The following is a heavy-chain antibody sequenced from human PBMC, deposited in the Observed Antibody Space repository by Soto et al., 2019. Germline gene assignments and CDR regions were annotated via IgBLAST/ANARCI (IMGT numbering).Heavy chain of an antibody. CDR1: GFTFSNYG. J-gene: IGHJ4*02. CDR3: ARGLHYLFDY. V-gene: IGHV3-33*01. CDR2: IWYDGNNK. D-gene: IGHD3-10*01. Sequence: PGGSLRLSCAASGFTFSNYGMHWVRQAPGKGLEWVAVIWYDGNNKYYADSVKGRFTISRDNSNNTLYVQMTSLRAEDTDVYYCARGLHYLFDYWGQGPLVTVSS.